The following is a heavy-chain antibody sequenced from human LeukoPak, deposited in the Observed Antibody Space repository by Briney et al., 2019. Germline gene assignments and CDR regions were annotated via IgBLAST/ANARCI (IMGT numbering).Heavy chain of an antibody. Sequence: GGSLRFSGAASGFTFSSYSMNWVRQAPGKGLEWVSSISSSSSYIYYADSVKGRFTISRDNAKNSLYLQMNSLRAEDTAVYYCARDRYSYGSAGFDYWGQGTLVTVSS. J-gene: IGHJ4*02. V-gene: IGHV3-21*01. D-gene: IGHD5-18*01. CDR1: GFTFSSYS. CDR3: ARDRYSYGSAGFDY. CDR2: ISSSSSYI.